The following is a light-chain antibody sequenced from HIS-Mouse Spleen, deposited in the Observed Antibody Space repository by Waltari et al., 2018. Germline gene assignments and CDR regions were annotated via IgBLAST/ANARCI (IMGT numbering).Light chain of an antibody. J-gene: IGKJ1*01. V-gene: IGKV1-9*01. CDR3: QQLNSYPPT. CDR1: QGISSY. CDR2: AAS. Sequence: DIQLTKSPSFLSASVGDRGTITCRASQGISSYLAWYQQKPGKAPKLLIYAASTLQSGVPSRFSGSGSGTEFTLTISSLQPEDFATYYCQQLNSYPPTFGQGTKVEIK.